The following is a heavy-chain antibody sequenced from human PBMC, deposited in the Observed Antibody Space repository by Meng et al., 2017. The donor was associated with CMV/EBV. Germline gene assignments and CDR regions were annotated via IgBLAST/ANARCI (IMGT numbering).Heavy chain of an antibody. Sequence: SVKVSCKASGGTFSSYAISWVRQPPGQGLEWMGGIIPIFGTANYAQKFQGRVTITTDESTSTAYMELSSLRSEDTAVYYCARGGVVVVPAAQPQPYYYYYGMDVWGQGTTVTVSS. D-gene: IGHD2-2*01. CDR1: GGTFSSYA. J-gene: IGHJ6*02. CDR2: IIPIFGTA. CDR3: ARGGVVVVPAAQPQPYYYYYGMDV. V-gene: IGHV1-69*05.